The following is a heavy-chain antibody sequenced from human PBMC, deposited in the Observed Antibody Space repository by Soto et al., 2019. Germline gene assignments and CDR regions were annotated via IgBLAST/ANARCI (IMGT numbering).Heavy chain of an antibody. V-gene: IGHV4-39*01. CDR3: AGIYSSGWYFDY. CDR2: IYYSGST. J-gene: IGHJ4*02. Sequence: EXXSLTCPVSGGSISSSSYYWCWIRQPPGKGLEWIGSIYYSGSTYYNPSLKSRVTISVDTSKNQFSLKLSSVTAADTAVYYCAGIYSSGWYFDYWGQGTLVTVSS. D-gene: IGHD6-19*01. CDR1: GGSISSSSYY.